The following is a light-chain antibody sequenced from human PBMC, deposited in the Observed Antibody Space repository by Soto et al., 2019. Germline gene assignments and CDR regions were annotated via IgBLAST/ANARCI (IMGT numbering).Light chain of an antibody. Sequence: DIQMTQSPSTLSASVGDRVTITCRASQSISSWLAWYQQKPGKAPKLLIYGAASLESVVPSRFSGSGSGTEFNLTISSLQPDDFATYYCHLYKTYSRTFGQGTKVEIK. CDR1: QSISSW. J-gene: IGKJ1*01. CDR3: HLYKTYSRT. CDR2: GAA. V-gene: IGKV1-5*03.